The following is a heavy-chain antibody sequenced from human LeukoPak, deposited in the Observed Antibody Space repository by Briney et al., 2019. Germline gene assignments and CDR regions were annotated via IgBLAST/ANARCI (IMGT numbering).Heavy chain of an antibody. Sequence: ASVKVSCKASGYTFTSYGISWVRQAPGQGLEWMGWISAYNGNTNYAQKLQGRVTMTTDTSTSTAYMELRSMRADDTAVYYGARDDSSGYYYSDYWGQGTLVTVSS. V-gene: IGHV1-18*01. CDR2: ISAYNGNT. J-gene: IGHJ4*02. CDR1: GYTFTSYG. CDR3: ARDDSSGYYYSDY. D-gene: IGHD3-22*01.